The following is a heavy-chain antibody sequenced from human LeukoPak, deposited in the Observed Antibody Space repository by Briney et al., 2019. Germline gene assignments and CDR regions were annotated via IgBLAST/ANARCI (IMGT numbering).Heavy chain of an antibody. CDR1: GFTFDDYA. CDR2: ISWNSGSI. V-gene: IGHV3-9*01. CDR3: AKVLNYYDSSGSFDY. Sequence: AGVSLRLSCAASGFTFDDYAMEWVGQAPGHGLEWVSGISWNSGSIGYANSVKGRFTISRDNAKNSLYLQMNSLRTEDTALYYCAKVLNYYDSSGSFDYWGQGTLVTVSS. D-gene: IGHD3-22*01. J-gene: IGHJ4*02.